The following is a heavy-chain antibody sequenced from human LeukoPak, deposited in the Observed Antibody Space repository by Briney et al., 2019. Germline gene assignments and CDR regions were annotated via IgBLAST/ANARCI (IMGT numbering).Heavy chain of an antibody. Sequence: SETLSLTCAVYGGSFSGYYWSWVRQPPGKGREWIGEINHSGSTNYNPSLKSRVTISVDTSKNQFSLKLSSVTAADTAVYYCARVSLSTSLDYWGQGTLVTVSS. CDR3: ARVSLSTSLDY. D-gene: IGHD2-2*01. V-gene: IGHV4-34*01. CDR2: INHSGST. CDR1: GGSFSGYY. J-gene: IGHJ4*02.